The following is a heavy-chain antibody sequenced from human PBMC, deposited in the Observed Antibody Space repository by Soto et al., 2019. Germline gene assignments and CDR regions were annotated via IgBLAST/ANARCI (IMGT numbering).Heavy chain of an antibody. D-gene: IGHD6-13*01. CDR3: ARDHTPLNSSSWYIWFDP. CDR2: INHSGST. V-gene: IGHV4-34*01. CDR1: GGSFSGYY. J-gene: IGHJ5*02. Sequence: SETLSLTCAGYGGSFSGYYWSWIRQPPGKGLEWIGEINHSGSTNYNPSLKSRVTISVDTSKNQFSLKLSSVTAADTAVYYCARDHTPLNSSSWYIWFDPWGQGTLVTVSS.